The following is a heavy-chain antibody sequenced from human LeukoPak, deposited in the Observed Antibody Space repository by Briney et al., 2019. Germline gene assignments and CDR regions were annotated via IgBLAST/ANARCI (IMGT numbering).Heavy chain of an antibody. J-gene: IGHJ5*02. CDR3: ARDKFSGSYFPHWFDP. CDR2: INPNSGGT. CDR1: GYTFTGYY. Sequence: ASVKVSCKASGYTFTGYYMHWVRQAPGQGLEWMGRINPNSGGTNYAQKFQGRVTMTRDTSISTAYMELSRLRSDDTAVYYCARDKFSGSYFPHWFDPWGQGTLVTVSS. V-gene: IGHV1-2*06. D-gene: IGHD1-26*01.